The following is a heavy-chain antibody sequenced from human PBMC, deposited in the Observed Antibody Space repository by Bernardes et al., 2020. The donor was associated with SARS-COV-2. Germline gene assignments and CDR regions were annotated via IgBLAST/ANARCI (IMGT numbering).Heavy chain of an antibody. Sequence: GSLRLSCAASGFTFSSYAMSWVRQAPGKGLEWVPAISGSGGSTYYADSVKGRFTISRDNSKNTLYLQMNSLRAEDTAVYYCAKVVRGVITPIDYWGQGTLVTVSS. CDR2: ISGSGGST. CDR1: GFTFSSYA. J-gene: IGHJ4*02. V-gene: IGHV3-23*01. CDR3: AKVVRGVITPIDY. D-gene: IGHD3-10*01.